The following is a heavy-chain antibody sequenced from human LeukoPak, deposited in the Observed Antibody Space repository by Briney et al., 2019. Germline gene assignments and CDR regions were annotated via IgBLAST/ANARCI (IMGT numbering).Heavy chain of an antibody. CDR2: IYPGGSDT. CDR1: GYSFTSYW. CDR3: ASSLLSYSSGWYYFDY. Sequence: GESLKISCKGSGYSFTSYWIGWVRQMPGKGLEWMGIIYPGGSDTRYSPSFQGQVTISADKSISTAYLQWSSLKASDTAMYYCASSLLSYSSGWYYFDYWGQGTLVTVSS. V-gene: IGHV5-51*01. D-gene: IGHD6-19*01. J-gene: IGHJ4*02.